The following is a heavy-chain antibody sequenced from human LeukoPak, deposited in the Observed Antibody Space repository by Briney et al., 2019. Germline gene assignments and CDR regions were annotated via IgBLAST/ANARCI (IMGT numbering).Heavy chain of an antibody. J-gene: IGHJ4*02. CDR1: GGSFSGYY. V-gene: IGHV4-34*01. CDR2: INHSGST. Sequence: PPETLSLTCAVYGGSFSGYYWSWIRQPPGKGLEWIGEINHSGSTNYNPSLKSRVTISVDTSKNQFSLKLSSVTAADTAVYYCAVAAAQRRVDYWGQGTLVTVSS. CDR3: AVAAAQRRVDY. D-gene: IGHD6-13*01.